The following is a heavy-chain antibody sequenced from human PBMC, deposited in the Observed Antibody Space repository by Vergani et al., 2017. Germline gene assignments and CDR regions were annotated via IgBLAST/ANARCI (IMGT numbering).Heavy chain of an antibody. J-gene: IGHJ4*02. D-gene: IGHD2/OR15-2a*01. CDR2: INRDGSEK. Sequence: DVQLVQSGGGLIQPGGSLRLSCVVSGFTFSKYWMSWVRQAPGKGLEWVANINRDGSEKNYGDSVRGRFTISRDNAKNSVYLQMNSLRGEDTAVYYCASHEYGGDAYRGQGTLVTVSS. CDR3: ASHEYGGDAY. CDR1: GFTFSKYW. V-gene: IGHV3-7*01.